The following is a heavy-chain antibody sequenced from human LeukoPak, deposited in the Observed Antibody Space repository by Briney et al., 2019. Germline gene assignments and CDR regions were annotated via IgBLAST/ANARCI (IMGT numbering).Heavy chain of an antibody. J-gene: IGHJ6*03. D-gene: IGHD2-21*01. CDR3: ARAPTPYFTYYMDV. V-gene: IGHV3-33*01. CDR2: IWSDGINK. CDR1: GFTFSNYG. Sequence: GRSLRLSCAASGFTFSNYGIHWVRQAPGKGLEWVAVIWSDGINKYYVDSVKGRFTVSRDNAKDSLFLQMNSLQDADTAVYYCARAPTPYFTYYMDVWGKGTTVTVSS.